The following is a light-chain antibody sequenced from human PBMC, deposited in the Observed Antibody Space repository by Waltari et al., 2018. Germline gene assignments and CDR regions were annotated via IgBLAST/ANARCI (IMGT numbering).Light chain of an antibody. V-gene: IGKV1-5*03. CDR1: QNVDTW. CDR2: KTS. Sequence: DIQMTQSPSTLSASIGDRVTITCRASQNVDTWLAWYQQKPGKAPKLLVYKTSTLQSGVPSRFSGSGSGTHFTLTISSLQPDDFATYYCQQYNTYWTFGHGTKVE. CDR3: QQYNTYWT. J-gene: IGKJ1*01.